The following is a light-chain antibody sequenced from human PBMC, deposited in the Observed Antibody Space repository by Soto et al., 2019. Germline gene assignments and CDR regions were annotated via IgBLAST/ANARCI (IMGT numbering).Light chain of an antibody. J-gene: IGLJ2*01. CDR2: DVN. V-gene: IGLV2-11*01. Sequence: QSALTQPRSVSESPGQTVTISCTGTSSDVGSYTSVSWYQQYPGKAPKLMIYDVNKRPSGVPGRFSGSKSGHTASLTISGLQAEDEAEYYCCSYAGRYTLLFGGGTKLTVL. CDR3: CSYAGRYTLL. CDR1: SSDVGSYTS.